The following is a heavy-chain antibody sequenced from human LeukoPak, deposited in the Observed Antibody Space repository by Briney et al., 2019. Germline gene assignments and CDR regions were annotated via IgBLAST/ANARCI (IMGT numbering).Heavy chain of an antibody. CDR3: ARDREWSAVAGAFDI. J-gene: IGHJ3*02. Sequence: GASVKVSCKASGYTFTGYYMHWVRQAPGQGLEWMGWINPNGGGTNYAQKFQGRVTMTRDTSISTAYMELSRLRSDDTAVYYCARDREWSAVAGAFDIWGQGTMVTVSS. CDR2: INPNGGGT. D-gene: IGHD6-19*01. V-gene: IGHV1-2*02. CDR1: GYTFTGYY.